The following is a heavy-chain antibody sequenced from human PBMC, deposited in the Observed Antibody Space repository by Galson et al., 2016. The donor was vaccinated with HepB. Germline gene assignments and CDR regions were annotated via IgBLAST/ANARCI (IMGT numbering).Heavy chain of an antibody. CDR1: GFTFNVYG. Sequence: SLRLSCAASGFTFNVYGMHWVRQAPGKGLEWVASISHDGSNSYHVDSVKGRFTISRDNFKSTLYLEMNSLRGEATAIYYCAKGDYDVVRYSDHWDEGSLVTVSS. V-gene: IGHV3-30*18. J-gene: IGHJ4*02. CDR3: AKGDYDVVRYSDH. D-gene: IGHD3-10*02. CDR2: ISHDGSNS.